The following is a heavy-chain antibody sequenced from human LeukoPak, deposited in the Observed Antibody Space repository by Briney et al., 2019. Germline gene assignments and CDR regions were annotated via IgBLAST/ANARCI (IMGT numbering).Heavy chain of an antibody. D-gene: IGHD3-3*01. V-gene: IGHV4-34*01. J-gene: IGHJ4*02. CDR3: ARRSCPFGVVIKRSSHGPIGH. CDR2: INHSGST. Sequence: SESLSLTCAVSGGSFSGYYWSWIRQPPGKGLEWIGVINHSGSTNYNPSHKSRLIISLDTPNNQFYLKLSSVTAADTAVYYCARRSCPFGVVIKRSSHGPIGHWGQGTLVTVSS. CDR1: GGSFSGYY.